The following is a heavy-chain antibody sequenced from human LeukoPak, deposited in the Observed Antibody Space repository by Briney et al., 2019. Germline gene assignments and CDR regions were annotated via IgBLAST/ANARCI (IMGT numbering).Heavy chain of an antibody. V-gene: IGHV3-20*04. Sequence: GGSLRLSCAASGFTFDDYGVSWVRQAPGKGLEWVSGINWNGGSTGYADSVKGRFTISRDSAKNSLYLQMNSLRAEDTALYYCARDARITIFGVVIISPFDYWGQGTLVTVSS. CDR2: INWNGGST. CDR1: GFTFDDYG. CDR3: ARDARITIFGVVIISPFDY. J-gene: IGHJ4*02. D-gene: IGHD3-3*01.